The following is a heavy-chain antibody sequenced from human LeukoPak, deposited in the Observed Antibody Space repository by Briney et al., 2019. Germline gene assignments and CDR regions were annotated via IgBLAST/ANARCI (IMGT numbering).Heavy chain of an antibody. J-gene: IGHJ4*02. CDR3: ASDTYSSYDY. D-gene: IGHD6-6*01. Sequence: PGGSLRLSCAASGFTFSSYTMNWVREAPGKGLEWVSSISSSSSYIYYADSVKGRFTISRDNAKNSLYLQMNSLRAEDTAVYYCASDTYSSYDYWGQGTLVNVSS. V-gene: IGHV3-21*01. CDR2: ISSSSSYI. CDR1: GFTFSSYT.